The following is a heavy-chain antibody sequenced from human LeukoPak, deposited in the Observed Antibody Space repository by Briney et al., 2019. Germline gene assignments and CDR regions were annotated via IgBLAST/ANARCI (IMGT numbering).Heavy chain of an antibody. CDR3: ARSTQQLVAPHSDY. J-gene: IGHJ4*02. V-gene: IGHV5-51*01. Sequence: GESLKISCKGSGYSFTNYWIGWVRQMPGKGLDWMGIIYPGDSDTRYSPSFQGQVTISADKSISTAFLQWSSLKASDTAIYYCARSTQQLVAPHSDYWGLGTLVTVSS. CDR1: GYSFTNYW. CDR2: IYPGDSDT. D-gene: IGHD6-6*01.